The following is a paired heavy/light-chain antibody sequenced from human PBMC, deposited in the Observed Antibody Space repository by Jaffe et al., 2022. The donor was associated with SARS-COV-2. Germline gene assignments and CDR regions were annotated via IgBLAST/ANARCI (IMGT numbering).Heavy chain of an antibody. CDR1: GFTFSGSA. Sequence: EVQLVESGGGLVQPGGSLKLSCAASGFTFSGSAMHWVRQASGKGLEWVGRIRSKANSYATAYAASVKGRFTISRDDSKNTAYLQMNSLKTEDTAVYYCTSWVGYYGSGSHYWGYYYYMDVWGKGTTVTVSS. D-gene: IGHD3-10*01. CDR3: TSWVGYYGSGSHYWGYYYYMDV. CDR2: IRSKANSYAT. V-gene: IGHV3-73*02. J-gene: IGHJ6*03.
Light chain of an antibody. J-gene: IGLJ1*01. Sequence: QSALTQPASVSGSPGQSITISCTGTSSDVGGYNYVSWYQQHPGKAPKLMIYDVSNRPSGVSNRFSGSKSGNTASLTISGLQAEDEADYYCSSYTSSSTSVFGTGTKVTVL. CDR1: SSDVGGYNY. V-gene: IGLV2-14*01. CDR3: SSYTSSSTSV. CDR2: DVS.